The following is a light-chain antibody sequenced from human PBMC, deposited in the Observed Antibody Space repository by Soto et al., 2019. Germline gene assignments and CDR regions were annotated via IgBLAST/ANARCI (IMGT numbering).Light chain of an antibody. CDR1: QSVSVN. Sequence: EIGMTQSPATLSASPGERATLSCRASQSVSVNLAWYQQNPGQAPRLLIYGASTRATGIPARFSGSGSGTEFTITIISLQSEDFAVYYCQQYNNWPPWTFGQGTKVEIK. CDR3: QQYNNWPPWT. V-gene: IGKV3-15*01. CDR2: GAS. J-gene: IGKJ1*01.